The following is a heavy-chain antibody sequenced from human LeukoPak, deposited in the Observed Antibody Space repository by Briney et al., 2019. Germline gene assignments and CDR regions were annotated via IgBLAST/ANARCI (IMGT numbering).Heavy chain of an antibody. Sequence: AGGSLRLSCAASGFTFSSYWMHWVRQAPGKGLVWVSRINSDGSSTSYADSVKGRFTISRDNAKNTLYLQMNSLRAEDTAVYYCARAGYGDEHDRLFDIWGQGTMVTVSS. D-gene: IGHD4-17*01. CDR3: ARAGYGDEHDRLFDI. CDR2: INSDGSST. V-gene: IGHV3-74*01. CDR1: GFTFSSYW. J-gene: IGHJ3*02.